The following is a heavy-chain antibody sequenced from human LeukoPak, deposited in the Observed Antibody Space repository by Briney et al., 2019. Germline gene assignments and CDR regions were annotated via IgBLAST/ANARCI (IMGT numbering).Heavy chain of an antibody. CDR2: ISSSNSYI. D-gene: IGHD1-14*01. J-gene: IGHJ6*03. CDR1: GFTFSSYS. CDR3: VRDKAGTTPYYYYSMDV. V-gene: IGHV3-21*01. Sequence: GGSLRLSCVASGFTFSSYSMNWVRQAPGKGLEWVSSISSSNSYIWYADSVKGRFTISRDNAKSSLYLQMNSLRAEDTAIYYCVRDKAGTTPYYYYSMDVWGTGTTVTVSS.